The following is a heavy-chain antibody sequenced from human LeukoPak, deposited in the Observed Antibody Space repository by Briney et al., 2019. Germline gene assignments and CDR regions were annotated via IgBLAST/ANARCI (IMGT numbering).Heavy chain of an antibody. Sequence: GGSLRLSCAASGFTFSSYSMNWVRQAPGKGLEWVSSISSSSSYIYYADSVKGRFTISRDNAKNSLYLQMNSLRAEDTAVYYCATLLYMVRGAIPSDYWGQGTLVTVSS. D-gene: IGHD3-10*01. CDR1: GFTFSSYS. V-gene: IGHV3-21*01. J-gene: IGHJ4*02. CDR2: ISSSSSYI. CDR3: ATLLYMVRGAIPSDY.